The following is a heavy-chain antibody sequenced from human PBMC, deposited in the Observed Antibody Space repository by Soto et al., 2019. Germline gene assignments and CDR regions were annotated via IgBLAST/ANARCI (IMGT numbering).Heavy chain of an antibody. CDR3: TRDDQGIATSGTPILGS. D-gene: IGHD6-13*01. J-gene: IGHJ4*02. Sequence: EVRLEESGGRLVQAGTSLRLSCRASGFRFDDYAMHWVRQAPGKGLEWVAGIIWNSEAIDYAESVRGRFTISRDNAENSVYLQMDSLSPEDPALYYCTRDDQGIATSGTPILGSWGQGTPVTVSS. CDR1: GFRFDDYA. V-gene: IGHV3-9*01. CDR2: IIWNSEAI.